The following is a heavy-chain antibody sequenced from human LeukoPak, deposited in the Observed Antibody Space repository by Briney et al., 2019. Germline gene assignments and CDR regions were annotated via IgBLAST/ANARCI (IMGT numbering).Heavy chain of an antibody. CDR1: GGSISSSSYY. CDR2: IYYSGST. D-gene: IGHD6-19*01. Sequence: SETLSLTCTVSGGSISSSSYYWGWIRQPPGTGLEWIGSIYYSGSTYYNPSLKSRVTISVDTSKNQFSLKLSFVTAADTAVYYCASGSSGWLDWFDPWGQGTLVTVSS. V-gene: IGHV4-39*01. J-gene: IGHJ5*02. CDR3: ASGSSGWLDWFDP.